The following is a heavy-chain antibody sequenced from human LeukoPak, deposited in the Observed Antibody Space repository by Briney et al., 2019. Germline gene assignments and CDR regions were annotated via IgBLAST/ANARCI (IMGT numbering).Heavy chain of an antibody. CDR3: AKGNHYYDSSGYPY. CDR2: ISYDGSNK. V-gene: IGHV3-30-3*01. Sequence: GRSLRLSCAASGFTFSSYAMHWVRQAPGKGLEWVAVISYDGSNKYYADSVKGRFTISRDNSKNTLYLQMNSLRAEDTAVYYCAKGNHYYDSSGYPYWGQGTLVTVSS. D-gene: IGHD3-22*01. CDR1: GFTFSSYA. J-gene: IGHJ4*02.